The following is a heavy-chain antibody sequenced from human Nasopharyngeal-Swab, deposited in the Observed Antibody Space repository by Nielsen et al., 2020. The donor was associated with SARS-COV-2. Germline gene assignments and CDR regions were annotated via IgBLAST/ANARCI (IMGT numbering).Heavy chain of an antibody. CDR1: GFTFSSYA. CDR2: IYSGGSST. CDR3: AKGAARLHYYYGMDV. J-gene: IGHJ6*02. Sequence: GSLKISCAASGFTFSSYAMSWVRQAPGKGLEWVSVIYSGGSSTYYADSVKGRFTISRDNSKNTLYLQMNSLRAEDTAVYYCAKGAARLHYYYGMDVWGQGTTVTVSS. V-gene: IGHV3-23*03. D-gene: IGHD6-6*01.